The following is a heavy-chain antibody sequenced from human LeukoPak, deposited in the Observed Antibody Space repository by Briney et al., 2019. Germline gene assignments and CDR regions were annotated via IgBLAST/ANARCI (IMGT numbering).Heavy chain of an antibody. Sequence: GAPVKVSCKASGYTFTGYYMHWVRQAPGQGLEWMGRINPNSGGTNYAQKFQGRVTMTRDTSISTAYMELSRLRSDDTAVYYCARDPPYYSSGWYHNNWFDPWAREPWSPSPQ. CDR2: INPNSGGT. CDR3: ARDPPYYSSGWYHNNWFDP. V-gene: IGHV1-2*06. J-gene: IGHJ5*02. D-gene: IGHD6-19*01. CDR1: GYTFTGYY.